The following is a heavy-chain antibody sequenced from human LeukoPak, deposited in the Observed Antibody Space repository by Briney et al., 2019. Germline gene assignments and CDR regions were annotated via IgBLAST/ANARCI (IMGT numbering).Heavy chain of an antibody. Sequence: GGSLRLSCAASGFTFSSHTMTWVRQTPGKGLEWVSSISGSSSYIFYADSVKGRFTISRDNPKNSLYLQMNSLRAEDTAVYYCARYYYDSSPLIAYWGQGTQVTVSS. V-gene: IGHV3-21*01. CDR2: ISGSSSYI. CDR1: GFTFSSHT. J-gene: IGHJ4*02. CDR3: ARYYYDSSPLIAY. D-gene: IGHD3-22*01.